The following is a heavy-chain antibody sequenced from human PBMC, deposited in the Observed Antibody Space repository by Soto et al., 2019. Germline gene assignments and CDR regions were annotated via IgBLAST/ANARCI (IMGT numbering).Heavy chain of an antibody. V-gene: IGHV3-21*06. Sequence: PGGSLRLSCAASGFTYTRYSMNWVRQAPGKGLEWVSSISSTTNYIYYGDSMKGRFTISRDNAKNSLYLEMNSLRAEDTAVYYCARESEDLTSNFDYWGQGTLVTVSS. CDR3: ARESEDLTSNFDY. J-gene: IGHJ4*02. CDR1: GFTYTRYS. CDR2: ISSTTNYI.